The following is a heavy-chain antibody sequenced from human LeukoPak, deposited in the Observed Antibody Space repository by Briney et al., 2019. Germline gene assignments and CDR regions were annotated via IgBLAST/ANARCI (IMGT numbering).Heavy chain of an antibody. D-gene: IGHD3-22*01. Sequence: TGGSLRLSCAASGFTFSSYGMHWVRQAPGKGLEWVAFIQSDGSDQYYADSVKGRLSISRDNSKNTFHLQMNSLRAEDTAVYYCARRAGDYSHPYWGQGTLVTGSS. V-gene: IGHV3-30*02. J-gene: IGHJ4*02. CDR2: IQSDGSDQ. CDR3: ARRAGDYSHPY. CDR1: GFTFSSYG.